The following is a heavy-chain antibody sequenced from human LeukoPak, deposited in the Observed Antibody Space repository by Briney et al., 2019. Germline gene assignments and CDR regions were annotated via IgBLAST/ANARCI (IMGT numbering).Heavy chain of an antibody. J-gene: IGHJ6*02. CDR1: GGSINYYY. D-gene: IGHD1-1*01. V-gene: IGHV4-59*13. Sequence: PSETLSLTCNVSGGSINYYYWSWIRQPPGKGLEWIGHNYYTGSTNYNPSLKSRVTISIDTSKNQFSLKLTSVTATDTAVYFCARYHPTGSSLDVWGQGTTVTVSS. CDR2: NYYTGST. CDR3: ARYHPTGSSLDV.